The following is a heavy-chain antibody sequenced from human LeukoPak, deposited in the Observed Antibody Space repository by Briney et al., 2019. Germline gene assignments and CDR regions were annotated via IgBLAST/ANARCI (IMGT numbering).Heavy chain of an antibody. Sequence: ASVKVSCKASGYTFTSYAMHWVRQAPGQRLEWMGWINAGNGNTKYSQKFQGRVTITRDTSTSTAYMELSSLRSEDTAVYYCARDYVLGGTGTPFDPWGQGTLVTVSS. CDR1: GYTFTSYA. CDR2: INAGNGNT. D-gene: IGHD1-7*01. V-gene: IGHV1-3*01. CDR3: ARDYVLGGTGTPFDP. J-gene: IGHJ5*02.